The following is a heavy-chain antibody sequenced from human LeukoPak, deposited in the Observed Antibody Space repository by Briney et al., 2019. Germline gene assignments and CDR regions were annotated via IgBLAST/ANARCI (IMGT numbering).Heavy chain of an antibody. CDR2: IQYDGNRK. D-gene: IGHD2-21*02. Sequence: GGSLRLSCAASGFTFSHYGMHWVRQAPGKGLEWVAYIQYDGNRKNYADSVKGRFTISRDNPKSLLYVQMNMLTAEDTAVYFCVKKKTGSGDRFDYWGQGTLVTVSS. J-gene: IGHJ4*02. CDR1: GFTFSHYG. V-gene: IGHV3-30*02. CDR3: VKKKTGSGDRFDY.